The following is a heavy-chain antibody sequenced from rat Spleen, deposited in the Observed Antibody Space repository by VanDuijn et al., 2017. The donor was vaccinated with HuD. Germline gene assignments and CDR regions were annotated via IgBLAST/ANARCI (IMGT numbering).Heavy chain of an antibody. D-gene: IGHD1-9*01. J-gene: IGHJ2*01. CDR3: ARHAYYGYNYGY. CDR2: ISYDGSST. V-gene: IGHV5-29*01. CDR1: GFTFSDYY. Sequence: EVQLVESDGGLVQPGRSLKLSCAASGFTFSDYYMAWVRQAPTKGLEWVATISYDGSSTYYRDSVKGRFTISRDNAKSTLYLQMDSLRSEDTATYYCARHAYYGYNYGYWGQGVMVTVSS.